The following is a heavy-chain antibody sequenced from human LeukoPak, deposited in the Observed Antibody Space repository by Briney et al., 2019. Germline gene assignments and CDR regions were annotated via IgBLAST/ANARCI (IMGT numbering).Heavy chain of an antibody. CDR2: INPNSGGT. CDR1: GYTFTGYY. V-gene: IGHV1-2*02. CDR3: ARDYGSGSDSYYYGMDV. D-gene: IGHD3-10*01. Sequence: ASVKVSCKASGYTFTGYYMHWVRQAPGQGLEWMGWINPNSGGTNHAQKFQGRVTMTRDTSISTAYMELSRLRSDDTAVYYCARDYGSGSDSYYYGMDVWGQGTTVTVSS. J-gene: IGHJ6*02.